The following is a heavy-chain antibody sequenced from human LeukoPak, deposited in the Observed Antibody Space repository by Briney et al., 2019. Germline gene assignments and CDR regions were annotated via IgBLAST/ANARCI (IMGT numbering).Heavy chain of an antibody. Sequence: ASVKVSCKASGYTFTSYAMHWVRQAPGQRLEWMGWINAGNGNTKYSQKFQGRVTITRDTSASTAYMELSSLRSEDTAVYYCARVLVGAAAIDYWGQGTLVTVPS. CDR3: ARVLVGAAAIDY. D-gene: IGHD6-13*01. V-gene: IGHV1-3*01. CDR2: INAGNGNT. J-gene: IGHJ4*02. CDR1: GYTFTSYA.